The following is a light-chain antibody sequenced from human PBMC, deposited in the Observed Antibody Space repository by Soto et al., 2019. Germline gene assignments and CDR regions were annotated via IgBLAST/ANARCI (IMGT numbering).Light chain of an antibody. CDR3: QTYDKAPWT. J-gene: IGKJ1*01. CDR1: RGIYTH. Sequence: DIQMTQSPSSLPASVGDRVTITCRASRGIYTHLAWYQQKPGNPPKLLIYAASTLQSVVPSRFSASGSGTDFILAISALQSEDVGTCVCQTYDKAPWTFGPGTRV. CDR2: AAS. V-gene: IGKV1-27*01.